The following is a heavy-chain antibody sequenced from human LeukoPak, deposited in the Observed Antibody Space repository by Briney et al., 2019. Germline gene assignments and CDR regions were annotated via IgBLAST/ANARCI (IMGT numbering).Heavy chain of an antibody. D-gene: IGHD6-13*01. CDR2: IYYSGST. CDR3: ARGVRSIAAAGTLAEYFQH. V-gene: IGHV4-59*12. J-gene: IGHJ1*01. CDR1: GGSISSYY. Sequence: PSETLSLTCTVSGGSISSYYWSWIRQPPGKGLEWIGYIYYSGSTNYNPSLKSRVTISVDTSKNQFSLKLSSVTAADTAVYYCARGVRSIAAAGTLAEYFQHWGQGTLVTVSS.